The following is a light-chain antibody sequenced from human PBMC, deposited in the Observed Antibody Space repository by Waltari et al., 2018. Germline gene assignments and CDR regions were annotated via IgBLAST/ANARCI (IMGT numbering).Light chain of an antibody. CDR1: SSDVGNYKR. J-gene: IGLJ2*01. CDR2: AVS. CDR3: SSYAGSSKGV. Sequence: QSALTQPASVSGSPGQSITISCTGTSSDVGNYKRVSWYQQHPGKAPKLMIYAVSKRPPVGSDRFSCSKSGDMASLTISGLQPEDEAEYFCSSYAGSSKGVFGGGTKVTVL. V-gene: IGLV2-23*02.